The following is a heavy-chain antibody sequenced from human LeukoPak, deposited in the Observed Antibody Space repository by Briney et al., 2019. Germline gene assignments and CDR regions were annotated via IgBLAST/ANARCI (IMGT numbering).Heavy chain of an antibody. CDR3: ARQGGIAARQYYYGMDV. D-gene: IGHD6-6*01. CDR1: GGSISSYY. CDR2: IYYSGST. J-gene: IGHJ6*02. V-gene: IGHV4-59*08. Sequence: SETLSLTCTVSGGSISSYYWSWIRQPPGKGLEWIGYIYYSGSTNYNPSLKSRLTISVDTSKKQFSLKLSSVTAADTAMYYCARQGGIAARQYYYGMDVWGQGTTVTVSS.